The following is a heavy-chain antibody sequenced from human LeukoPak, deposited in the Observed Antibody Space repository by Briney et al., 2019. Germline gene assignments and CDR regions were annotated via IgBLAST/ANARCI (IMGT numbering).Heavy chain of an antibody. CDR2: ISSSSSYI. V-gene: IGHV3-21*01. D-gene: IGHD2-15*01. J-gene: IGHJ6*02. CDR1: GFTFSNYR. CDR3: AREVVGQPYYYYGMDV. Sequence: GGSLRLSCAASGFTFSNYRMNWVRQAPGKGLEWVSSISSSSSYIYYADSVKGRFTISRDNAKNSPYLQMNSLRAEDTAVYYCAREVVGQPYYYYGMDVWGQGTTVTVSS.